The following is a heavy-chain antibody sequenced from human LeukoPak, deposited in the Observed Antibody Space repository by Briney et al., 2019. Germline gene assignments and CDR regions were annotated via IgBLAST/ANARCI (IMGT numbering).Heavy chain of an antibody. CDR1: GFTFSSCW. V-gene: IGHV3-7*01. CDR2: IKQDGSEK. Sequence: PGGSLRLSCAASGFTFSSCWMSWVRQAPGKGLEWVANIKQDGSEKYYVDSVKGRFTISRDNAKNSLYLQMNSLRAEDTAVYYCARDYYYDSSGYYYFGYYYYGMDAWGQGTTVTVSS. D-gene: IGHD3-22*01. J-gene: IGHJ6*02. CDR3: ARDYYYDSSGYYYFGYYYYGMDA.